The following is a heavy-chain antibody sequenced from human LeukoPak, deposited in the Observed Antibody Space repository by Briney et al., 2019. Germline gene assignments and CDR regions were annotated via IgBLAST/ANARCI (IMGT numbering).Heavy chain of an antibody. CDR3: AKGRIRLEVCPFDY. Sequence: GGSLRLSCAGSEFTFNRYDMSWVRQAPGKGLEGVSTISGSGERTYYADSVKGRFTVSRDNSEDTQSLQMNSLRVEDTAVYYCAKGRIRLEVCPFDYWGQGALVTVSS. D-gene: IGHD1-1*01. CDR1: EFTFNRYD. J-gene: IGHJ4*02. V-gene: IGHV3-23*01. CDR2: ISGSGERT.